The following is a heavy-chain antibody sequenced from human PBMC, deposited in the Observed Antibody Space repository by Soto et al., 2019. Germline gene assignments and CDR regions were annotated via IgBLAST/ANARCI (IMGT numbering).Heavy chain of an antibody. CDR1: GGSISSYY. J-gene: IGHJ6*03. CDR3: ARAYDFYYYYYMDI. CDR2: IYYSGST. Sequence: PSETLSLTCTVSGGSISSYYWSWIRQHPGKGLEWIGYIYYSGSTNYNPSLKSRVTISVDTSKNQFSLKLSSVTAADTAVYYCARAYDFYYYYYMDIWGKGTTVTVSS. V-gene: IGHV4-59*01. D-gene: IGHD3-3*01.